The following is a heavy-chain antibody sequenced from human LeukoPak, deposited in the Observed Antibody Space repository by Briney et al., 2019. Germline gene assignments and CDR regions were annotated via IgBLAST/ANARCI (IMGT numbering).Heavy chain of an antibody. D-gene: IGHD3-22*01. CDR3: ARGPAYYYDSSGYPDDY. J-gene: IGHJ4*02. CDR1: GYTFTGYY. CDR2: INPNSGGT. Sequence: ASVKVSCKASGYTFTGYYMHWVRQAPGQGLEWMRWINPNSGGTNYAQKFQGRVTMTRDTSISTAYMELSRLRSDDTAVYYCARGPAYYYDSSGYPDDYWGQGTLVTVSS. V-gene: IGHV1-2*02.